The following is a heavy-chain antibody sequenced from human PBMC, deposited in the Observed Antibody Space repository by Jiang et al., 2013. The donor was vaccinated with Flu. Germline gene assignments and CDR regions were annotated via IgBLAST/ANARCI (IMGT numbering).Heavy chain of an antibody. J-gene: IGHJ5*02. CDR1: GVDVSTYSAS. D-gene: IGHD6-19*01. CDR3: VRGYGSGWHWIT. CDR2: TYYNSQWIN. V-gene: IGHV6-1*01. Sequence: QTLSLTCAISGVDVSTYSASWNWVRQSPSRGLEWLGRTYYNSQWINDYAVSVKSRITINPDTSKNQVSLHLNSVTPDDAAVYYCVRGYGSGWHWITWGQGTLVTVSS.